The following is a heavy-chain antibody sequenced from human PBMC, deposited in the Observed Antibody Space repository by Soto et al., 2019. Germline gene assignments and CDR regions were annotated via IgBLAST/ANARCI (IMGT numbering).Heavy chain of an antibody. CDR3: ARDPGDSSSSGIVWFDP. V-gene: IGHV4-4*02. CDR1: GGSISSSNW. J-gene: IGHJ5*02. Sequence: SETLSLTCAVSGGSISSSNWWSWVRQPPGKGLGWIGEIYHSGSTNYNPSLKSRVTISVDKSKNQFSLKLSSVTAADTAVYYCARDPGDSSSSGIVWFDPWGQGTLVTVSS. CDR2: IYHSGST. D-gene: IGHD6-6*01.